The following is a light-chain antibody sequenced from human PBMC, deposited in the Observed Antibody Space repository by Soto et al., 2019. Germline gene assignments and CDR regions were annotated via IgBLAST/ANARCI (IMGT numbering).Light chain of an antibody. V-gene: IGLV1-51*01. CDR3: CSYVGIRSFV. Sequence: QSVLTQPPSVSAAPGQKVTISCSGSSSNIGSNYVSWYQQLPGAAPKFILYEVSKRPTGVPNRFTGSKSGNTASLTISGLQAGDEADYYCCSYVGIRSFVFGGGTKLTVL. J-gene: IGLJ2*01. CDR2: EVS. CDR1: SSNIGSNY.